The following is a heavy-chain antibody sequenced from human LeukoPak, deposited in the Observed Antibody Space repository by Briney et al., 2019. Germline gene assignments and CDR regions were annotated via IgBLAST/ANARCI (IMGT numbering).Heavy chain of an antibody. V-gene: IGHV3-30-3*01. CDR3: ATGGSQGLEGDYYGMDV. J-gene: IGHJ6*02. Sequence: GGSLRLSCAASGFTFSSYAMHWVRQAPGKGLEWVAVISYDGSNKFYADSVKGRFTISRDNSKNTLYLQMNSLRAEDTAVYYCATGGSQGLEGDYYGMDVWGQGTTVTVSS. CDR1: GFTFSSYA. CDR2: ISYDGSNK. D-gene: IGHD5-12*01.